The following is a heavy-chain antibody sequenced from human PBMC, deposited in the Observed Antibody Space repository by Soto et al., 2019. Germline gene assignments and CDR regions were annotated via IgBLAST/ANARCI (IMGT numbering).Heavy chain of an antibody. CDR2: ISATNGNP. CDR1: GYTFTNSG. Sequence: QAHLVPPGAEVKKPGASVRVSCKTSGYTFTNSGITWVRQAPVQGLEWMGWISATNGNPTYAQNLQGIVTTPIDTSTTTAYMELRIMRTDDTAVDSCASSVNYDSRGYLIYSFDYWGQGALVTVSS. J-gene: IGHJ4*02. V-gene: IGHV1-18*01. D-gene: IGHD3-22*01. CDR3: ASSVNYDSRGYLIYSFDY.